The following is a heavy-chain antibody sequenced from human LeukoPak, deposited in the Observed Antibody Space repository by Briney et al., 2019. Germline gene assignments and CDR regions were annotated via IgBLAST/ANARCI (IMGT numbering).Heavy chain of an antibody. Sequence: PGGSLRLSCAASGFTFSSYSMNWVRQAPGKGLEWVSSISSSSSYIYYADSVKGRFTISRDNAKNSLYLQMNSLRAEDTAVYYCARDTVTTGYYYYGMDVWGQGTTVTVSS. D-gene: IGHD4-11*01. V-gene: IGHV3-21*01. CDR2: ISSSSSYI. J-gene: IGHJ6*02. CDR3: ARDTVTTGYYYYGMDV. CDR1: GFTFSSYS.